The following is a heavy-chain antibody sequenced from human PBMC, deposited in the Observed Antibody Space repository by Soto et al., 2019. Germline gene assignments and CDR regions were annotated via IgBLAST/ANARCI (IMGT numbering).Heavy chain of an antibody. J-gene: IGHJ4*02. Sequence: EVQLLESGGGLVQPGGSLRLSCAASGFTFSSCAMSWVRQAPGKGLEWVSAISGHGGNTYYADSVKGRFTVSRDNSENTLYMQMNRLRAEDTAVYYGAKSIAARPYDYWSQGTLVTVSS. V-gene: IGHV3-23*01. CDR3: AKSIAARPYDY. CDR1: GFTFSSCA. D-gene: IGHD6-6*01. CDR2: ISGHGGNT.